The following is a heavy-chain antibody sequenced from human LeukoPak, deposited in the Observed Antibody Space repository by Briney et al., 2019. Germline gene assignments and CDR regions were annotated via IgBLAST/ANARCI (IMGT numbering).Heavy chain of an antibody. D-gene: IGHD3-9*01. CDR3: AREIRGVTGRDY. CDR1: GFTFSSYW. V-gene: IGHV3-7*01. Sequence: PGGSLRLSCAASGFTFSSYWMSWVRQAPGKGLEWVANIKQDGSEKYYVDSVKGRFTISRDSAKNSLYLQLNSLRAENTAVYYCAREIRGVTGRDYWGQGTLVTVSS. CDR2: IKQDGSEK. J-gene: IGHJ4*02.